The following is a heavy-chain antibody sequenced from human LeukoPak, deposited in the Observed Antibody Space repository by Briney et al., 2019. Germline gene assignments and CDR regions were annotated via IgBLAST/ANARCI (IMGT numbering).Heavy chain of an antibody. Sequence: ASVKVSCKASGYTFTHYYIHWVRQAPGQGLEWMGIINPSGGYTTYAQKFQGRVTMTRDTSTSTVSMELSSLRSEDTAVYFCARQEDSSGYYYYYWGQGTLVTVSS. CDR1: GYTFTHYY. CDR3: ARQEDSSGYYYYY. V-gene: IGHV1-46*01. D-gene: IGHD3-22*01. J-gene: IGHJ4*02. CDR2: INPSGGYT.